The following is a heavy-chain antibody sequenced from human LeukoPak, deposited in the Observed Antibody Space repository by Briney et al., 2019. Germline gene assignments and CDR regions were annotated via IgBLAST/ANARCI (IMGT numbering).Heavy chain of an antibody. J-gene: IGHJ4*02. V-gene: IGHV3-30-3*01. CDR1: GFTFSSYA. CDR2: ISYDGSNK. Sequence: GGSLRLSCAASGFTFSSYAMHWVRQAPGKGLERVAVISYDGSNKYYADSVKGRFTISRDNSKNTLYLQMNSLRAEDTAVYYCARDEKSGYSSGWPYYWGQGTLVTVSS. CDR3: ARDEKSGYSSGWPYY. D-gene: IGHD6-19*01.